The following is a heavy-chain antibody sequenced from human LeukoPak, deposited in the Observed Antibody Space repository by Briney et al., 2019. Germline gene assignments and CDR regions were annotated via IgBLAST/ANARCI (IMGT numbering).Heavy chain of an antibody. CDR3: ARGISEAGTDY. V-gene: IGHV3-74*01. CDR2: ITSDGSGT. D-gene: IGHD6-13*01. J-gene: IGHJ4*02. Sequence: PGGSLRLSCAAPGFTFSGYWMNWVRQVPGKVPMWVSHITSDGSGTGYADSVRGRFTISRDNAKNTLYLQMNSLRAEDTAVYYCARGISEAGTDYWGQGTLVTVSS. CDR1: GFTFSGYW.